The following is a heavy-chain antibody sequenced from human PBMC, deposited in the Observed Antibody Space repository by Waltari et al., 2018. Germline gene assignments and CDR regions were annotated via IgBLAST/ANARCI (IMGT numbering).Heavy chain of an antibody. D-gene: IGHD1-26*01. V-gene: IGHV1-8*03. Sequence: QVQLVQSGAEVKTPGASVKVPCKASGYTFTSFDINLVRQATGQGLEWMGWMNPNSGNTGYAQKFQGRVTITRNTSISTAYMELSSLRSEDTAVYYCARSGALDAFDIWGQGTMVTVSS. CDR3: ARSGALDAFDI. J-gene: IGHJ3*02. CDR2: MNPNSGNT. CDR1: GYTFTSFD.